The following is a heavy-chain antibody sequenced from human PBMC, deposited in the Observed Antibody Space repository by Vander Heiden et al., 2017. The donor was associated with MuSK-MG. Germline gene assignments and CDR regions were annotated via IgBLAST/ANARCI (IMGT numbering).Heavy chain of an antibody. D-gene: IGHD4-4*01. V-gene: IGHV4-31*03. Sequence: QVQLQESGPGLVKPSQTLSLTCSVSGGSISSGVYYWSWSRQHPGKGPEWIGYIYYSGSTYYNPSLESRIAISLETSKNQFSLKLSSVTAADTAVYYCARTRISNPQYYYYMDVWGMGTTVSVSS. CDR3: ARTRISNPQYYYYMDV. CDR2: IYYSGST. CDR1: GGSISSGVYY. J-gene: IGHJ6*03.